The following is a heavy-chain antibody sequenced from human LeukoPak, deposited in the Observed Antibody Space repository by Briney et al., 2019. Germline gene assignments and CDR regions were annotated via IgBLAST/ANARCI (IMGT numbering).Heavy chain of an antibody. D-gene: IGHD3-3*01. Sequence: PSGTLSLTCTVSGGSISSYYWSWIRQPPGKGLEWIGYTYYSGSTNYNPSLKSRVTISVDTSKNQFSLKLTSVTAADTAVYYCARVRILGVVIFDYWGQGTLVTVSS. CDR2: TYYSGST. J-gene: IGHJ4*02. V-gene: IGHV4-59*01. CDR3: ARVRILGVVIFDY. CDR1: GGSISSYY.